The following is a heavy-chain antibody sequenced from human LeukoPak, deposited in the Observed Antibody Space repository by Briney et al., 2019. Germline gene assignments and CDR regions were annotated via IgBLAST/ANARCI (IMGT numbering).Heavy chain of an antibody. V-gene: IGHV3-11*01. CDR3: ARGPMESRSWQQSY. CDR2: ISNSGSSI. Sequence: GGSLRLSCAASGFTFSDYYMFWIRQAPGKGLEWLSYISNSGSSIYYADSVKGRFTISRDNAKNSLYLQMNSLRPEDTAVYYCARGPMESRSWQQSYWGQGTRVSVSS. D-gene: IGHD6-13*01. J-gene: IGHJ4*02. CDR1: GFTFSDYY.